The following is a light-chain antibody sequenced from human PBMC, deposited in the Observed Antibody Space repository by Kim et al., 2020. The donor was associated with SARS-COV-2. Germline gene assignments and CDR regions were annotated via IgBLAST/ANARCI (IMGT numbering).Light chain of an antibody. CDR3: QQSFTTPYT. V-gene: IGKV1-39*01. CDR1: QSINRA. CDR2: AAS. Sequence: DIQMTQSPSSLSASVGDRVTITCRASQSINRALNWYQQKPGKATKVLIYAASTLQVGAPSRFSGSGSGTDFTLTISSLQAEDFVTYYCQQSFTTPYTFGQGTKLEI. J-gene: IGKJ2*01.